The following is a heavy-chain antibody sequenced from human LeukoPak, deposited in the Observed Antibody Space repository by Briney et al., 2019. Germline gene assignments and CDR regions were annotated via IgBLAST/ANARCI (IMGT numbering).Heavy chain of an antibody. Sequence: ASVKVSCKASGYTFTGYYMHWVRQAPGQGLEWMGWVVPNSGGTKYAQKFQGRVTMTRDSSINTAYMELSRLTSDDTAMYYCATSIAAPLDYWGQGTPVTVSS. J-gene: IGHJ4*02. V-gene: IGHV1-2*02. D-gene: IGHD6-6*01. CDR1: GYTFTGYY. CDR3: ATSIAAPLDY. CDR2: VVPNSGGT.